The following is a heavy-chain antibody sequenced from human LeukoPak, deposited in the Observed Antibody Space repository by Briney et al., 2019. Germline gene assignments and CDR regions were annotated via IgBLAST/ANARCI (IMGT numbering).Heavy chain of an antibody. D-gene: IGHD2-15*01. CDR2: IYYSGST. J-gene: IGHJ5*02. CDR3: TREVVVAAKQFDP. V-gene: IGHV4-31*01. CDR1: GGSISSGGYY. Sequence: PSQTLSLTCTVSGGSISSGGYYWSWIRQHPGKGLEWIGYIYYSGSTYYNPSLKSPVTISVDTSKTQFSLKLSSVTAADTAVYYWTREVVVAAKQFDPWGQGTLVTVSS.